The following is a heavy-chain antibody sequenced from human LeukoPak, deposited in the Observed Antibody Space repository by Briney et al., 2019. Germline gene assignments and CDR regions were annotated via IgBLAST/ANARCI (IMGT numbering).Heavy chain of an antibody. J-gene: IGHJ3*02. CDR1: GGSFSGYY. V-gene: IGHV4-31*11. Sequence: SETLSLTCAVYGGSFSGYYWSWIRQHPGKGLEWIGYIYYSGTAYYNPSLESRVTLSVDTSKNQFSLRLSSVTAADTAIYYCARHRDSGGRLAFDIWGQGTMATVSS. CDR2: IYYSGTA. CDR3: ARHRDSGGRLAFDI. D-gene: IGHD2-15*01.